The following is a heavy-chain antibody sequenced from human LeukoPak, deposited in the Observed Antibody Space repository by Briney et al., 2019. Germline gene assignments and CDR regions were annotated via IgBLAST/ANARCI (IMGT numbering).Heavy chain of an antibody. CDR1: GFAFSTYE. Sequence: GGSLRLSCAASGFAFSTYELNWVRQAPGKGLEWVSYISSSGGGETIYYADSVKGRFAISRDNAKNSLYLQMNSLRAEDTGVYYCARDPPDYWGQGILVTVSS. CDR3: ARDPPDY. V-gene: IGHV3-48*03. J-gene: IGHJ4*02. CDR2: ISSSGGGETI.